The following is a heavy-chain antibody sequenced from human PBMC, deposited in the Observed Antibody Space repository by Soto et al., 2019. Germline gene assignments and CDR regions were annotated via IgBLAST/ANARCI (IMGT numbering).Heavy chain of an antibody. D-gene: IGHD3-16*01. Sequence: QITLKESGPTLVEPTQTLTLTCTFSGFSLSTSGVGVGWIRQPPGKALECLALIYWDDDKRYSPSRKRRLTITKDTSKNQVVLTMTNVDPVDTATYYCAHLSRYDANQNAFDIWGQGTMVTVSS. CDR2: IYWDDDK. J-gene: IGHJ3*02. CDR3: AHLSRYDANQNAFDI. V-gene: IGHV2-5*02. CDR1: GFSLSTSGVG.